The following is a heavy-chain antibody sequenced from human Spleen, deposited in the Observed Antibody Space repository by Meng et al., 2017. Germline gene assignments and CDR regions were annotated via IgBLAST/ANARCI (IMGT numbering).Heavy chain of an antibody. Sequence: GGSLRLSCAASGFTFSSYSMNWVRQAPGKGLEWVSSISSSSSYIYYADSVKGRFTISRDNAKNSLYLQMNSPRAEDTAVYYCARVGYCSGRSCYSPSYYYGMDVWGQGTSVTVSS. CDR1: GFTFSSYS. J-gene: IGHJ6*02. V-gene: IGHV3-21*01. CDR3: ARVGYCSGRSCYSPSYYYGMDV. D-gene: IGHD2-15*01. CDR2: ISSSSSYI.